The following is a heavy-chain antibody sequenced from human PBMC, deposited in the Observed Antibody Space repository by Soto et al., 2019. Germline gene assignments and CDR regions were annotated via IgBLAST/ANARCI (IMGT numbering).Heavy chain of an antibody. CDR3: ARSWANWNDGIHYYYYYGMDV. CDR2: FIPIFGTA. J-gene: IGHJ6*02. Sequence: GASVKVSCKASGSTFSSYAISWVRQAPGQGLEWKGGFIPIFGTANYAQKFQGRVTITADESTSTAYMELSSLRSEDTAVYYFARSWANWNDGIHYYYYYGMDVWGQGTTVTVSS. CDR1: GSTFSSYA. D-gene: IGHD1-20*01. V-gene: IGHV1-69*13.